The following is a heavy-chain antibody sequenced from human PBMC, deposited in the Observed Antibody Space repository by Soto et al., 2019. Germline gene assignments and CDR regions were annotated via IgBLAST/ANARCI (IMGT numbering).Heavy chain of an antibody. V-gene: IGHV3-48*02. D-gene: IGHD3-3*01. Sequence: EVQLVESGGGLVQPGGSLRLSCAASGVTFSSYSINWVRQAPGKGLEWVSYISSSSSNIYYADSVKGRFTISRDNAKNYLYLEMNGLRDEDTAVYYCAGDYDFWSGRNDYWGQGTLVTVSS. CDR1: GVTFSSYS. J-gene: IGHJ4*02. CDR3: AGDYDFWSGRNDY. CDR2: ISSSSSNI.